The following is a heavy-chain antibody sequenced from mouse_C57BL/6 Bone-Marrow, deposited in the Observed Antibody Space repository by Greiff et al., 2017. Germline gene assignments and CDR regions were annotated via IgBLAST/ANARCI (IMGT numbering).Heavy chain of an antibody. CDR3: VRDNYYGSSYWYFDV. CDR1: GFTFNTYA. Sequence: EVQRVESGGGLVQPKGSLKLSCAASGFTFNTYAMHWVRQAPGKGLEWVARIRSKSSNYATYYADSVKDRFTISRDDSQSMLYLQMNNLKTEDTAMYYCVRDNYYGSSYWYFDVWGTGTTVTVSS. CDR2: IRSKSSNYAT. D-gene: IGHD1-1*01. V-gene: IGHV10-3*01. J-gene: IGHJ1*03.